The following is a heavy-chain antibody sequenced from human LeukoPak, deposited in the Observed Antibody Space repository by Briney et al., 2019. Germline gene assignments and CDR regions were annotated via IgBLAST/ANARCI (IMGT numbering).Heavy chain of an antibody. CDR3: ARLPAMVRGIYYYGMDV. D-gene: IGHD3-10*01. CDR1: GGSISSYY. Sequence: SETLSLTCTVSGGSISSYYWSWIRQPPGKGLEWIGYIYYSGNTNYNPSLKSRVTISVDTSKNQFSLKLSSVTAADTAVYYCARLPAMVRGIYYYGMDVWGQGTTVTVSS. CDR2: IYYSGNT. J-gene: IGHJ6*02. V-gene: IGHV4-59*08.